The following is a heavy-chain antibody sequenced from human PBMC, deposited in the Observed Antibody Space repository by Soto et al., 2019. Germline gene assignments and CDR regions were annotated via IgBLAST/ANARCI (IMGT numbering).Heavy chain of an antibody. J-gene: IGHJ6*02. CDR2: IRDSGDVA. Sequence: EVRLLESGGGLVQPGGSLRLSCAASEFTFSNYAMSWVRQAPGKGLEWVSGIRDSGDVADYADSVKGRFTISRDNAKNTVYLQMNSLRAEDTAIYYCAKDFLKNSWFAYGLDVWGQGTTVSVSS. CDR3: AKDFLKNSWFAYGLDV. D-gene: IGHD6-13*01. CDR1: EFTFSNYA. V-gene: IGHV3-23*01.